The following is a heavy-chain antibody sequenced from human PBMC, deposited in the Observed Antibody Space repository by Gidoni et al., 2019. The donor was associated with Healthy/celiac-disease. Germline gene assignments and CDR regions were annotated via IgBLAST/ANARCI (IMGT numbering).Heavy chain of an antibody. Sequence: QEQLQESGPGLVKPSETLSLTCTVSGGSLSRYYWCWIRQPPGKGLAWIGCIYYSCSTIYNPSLKNRITISVDTSKIQFSLKLSSVTAADTAVYYCARVVTAHGPAYYFDYWGQGTLVTVSS. J-gene: IGHJ4*02. CDR1: GGSLSRYY. D-gene: IGHD2-21*02. V-gene: IGHV4-59*12. CDR3: ARVVTAHGPAYYFDY. CDR2: IYYSCST.